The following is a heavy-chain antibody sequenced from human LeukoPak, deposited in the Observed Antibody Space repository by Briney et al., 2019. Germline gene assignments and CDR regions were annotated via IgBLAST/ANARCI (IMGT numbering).Heavy chain of an antibody. D-gene: IGHD3-10*01. CDR3: ARVGLMGTMVRGVPLDYYYYMDV. J-gene: IGHJ6*03. CDR1: GFTFSRYS. CDR2: ISRSGSTI. V-gene: IGHV3-48*04. Sequence: GGSLRLSCAASGFTFSRYSMNWVRQAPGKGLEWVSHISRSGSTIHYADSVKGRSTISRDNAKNSLYLQMNSLRAEDTAVYYCARVGLMGTMVRGVPLDYYYYMDVWGNGTTVTISS.